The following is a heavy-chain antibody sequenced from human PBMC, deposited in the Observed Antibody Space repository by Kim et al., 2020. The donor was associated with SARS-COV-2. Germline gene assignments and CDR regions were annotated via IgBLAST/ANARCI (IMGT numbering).Heavy chain of an antibody. Sequence: SETLSLTCTVSGGSISSGDYYWSWIRQPPGKGLEWIGYIYYTGSSHYNPSLNIRVTISIDTSKNQFSLKLSSVTAADTAVYYCARGPPIGGGDCYSHWGQGTLVTVSS. D-gene: IGHD2-21*02. CDR1: GGSISSGDYY. J-gene: IGHJ4*02. CDR2: IYYTGSS. V-gene: IGHV4-30-4*01. CDR3: ARGPPIGGGDCYSH.